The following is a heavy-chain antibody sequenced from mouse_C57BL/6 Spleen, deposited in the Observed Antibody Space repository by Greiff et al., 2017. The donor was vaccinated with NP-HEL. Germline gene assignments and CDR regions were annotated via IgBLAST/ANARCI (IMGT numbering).Heavy chain of an antibody. CDR1: GYAFSSSW. J-gene: IGHJ1*03. CDR3: ARKDYGSPGYFDV. V-gene: IGHV1-82*01. D-gene: IGHD1-1*01. Sequence: QVQLQQSGPELVKPGASVKISCKASGYAFSSSWMNWVKQRPGRGLEWIGRIYPGGGDTNYNGKFKGKATLTADKSSSTAYMQLSSLTSEDSAVYFCARKDYGSPGYFDVWGTGTTVTVSS. CDR2: IYPGGGDT.